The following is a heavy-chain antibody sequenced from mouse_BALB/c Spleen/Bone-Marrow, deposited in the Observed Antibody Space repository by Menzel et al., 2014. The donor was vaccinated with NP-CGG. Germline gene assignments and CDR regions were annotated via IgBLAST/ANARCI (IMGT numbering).Heavy chain of an antibody. CDR3: ARDSSGYFDY. Sequence: VQLKESGGGLVKPGGSLKLSCAASGFTFXYYAMSWVRQSPEKSLEWVAEISSGGSYTYYPDTVTDRFTISRDNAKNTLYLEMGSLRSEDTAMYYCARDSSGYFDYWGQGTTLTVSS. D-gene: IGHD3-1*01. V-gene: IGHV5-9-4*01. CDR2: ISSGGSYT. J-gene: IGHJ2*01. CDR1: GFTFXYYA.